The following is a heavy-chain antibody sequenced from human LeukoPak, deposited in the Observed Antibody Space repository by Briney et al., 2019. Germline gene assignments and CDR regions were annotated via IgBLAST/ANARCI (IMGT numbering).Heavy chain of an antibody. Sequence: GGPVRLFCAASGFTLSSYSMNWLRQAPGKGLEGVSSISSSSSYIYYADSVKGRFTISRDNAKNSLYLQMNSLRAEDTVVYYCARGAGGSGYNAFDIWGQGTMVTVSS. CDR2: ISSSSSYI. D-gene: IGHD3-22*01. CDR1: GFTLSSYS. J-gene: IGHJ3*02. V-gene: IGHV3-21*01. CDR3: ARGAGGSGYNAFDI.